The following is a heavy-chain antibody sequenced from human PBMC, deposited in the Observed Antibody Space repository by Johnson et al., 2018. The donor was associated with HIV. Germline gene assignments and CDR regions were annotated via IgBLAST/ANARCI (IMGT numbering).Heavy chain of an antibody. Sequence: VQLVESGGGVVQPGRSLRLSCAASGFTVSSNYMSWVRQAPGKGLEWVSVIYSGGSTYYADSVKGRFTISRDNAKNTLYLQMNSLRAEDTAVYYCARDPGGWNYDLAFDIWGQGTMVTVSS. D-gene: IGHD1-7*01. V-gene: IGHV3-66*01. J-gene: IGHJ3*02. CDR1: GFTVSSNY. CDR3: ARDPGGWNYDLAFDI. CDR2: IYSGGST.